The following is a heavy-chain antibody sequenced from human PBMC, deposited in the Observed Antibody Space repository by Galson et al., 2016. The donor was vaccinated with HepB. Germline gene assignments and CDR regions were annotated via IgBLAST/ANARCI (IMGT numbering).Heavy chain of an antibody. CDR3: ARSRRCSGGDCYSFFRYNWFEP. CDR1: GGSLRGYT. CDR2: INHGGST. Sequence: ETLSLTCVVYGGSLRGYTWSWIRQPPGKGLEWIGEINHGGSTNYNPSLKRRVTMSVDTSKNQFSLKLTSVTAADTAVYFCARSRRCSGGDCYSFFRYNWFEPWGQGTLVTVSS. V-gene: IGHV4-34*01. J-gene: IGHJ5*02. D-gene: IGHD2-15*01.